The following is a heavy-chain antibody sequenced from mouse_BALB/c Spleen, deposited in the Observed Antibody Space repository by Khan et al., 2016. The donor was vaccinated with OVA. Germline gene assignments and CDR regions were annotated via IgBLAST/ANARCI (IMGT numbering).Heavy chain of an antibody. Sequence: QIQLVQSGPELKKPGETVKISCKASGYSFTDYGMHWVKQAPGKDLKWMGWINTYTGEPTYADDFKGRFAFTLETSASTAYLQINNLKNEDSATYFCARSNGNYWFAYWGQGTLVTVSA. D-gene: IGHD2-1*01. J-gene: IGHJ3*01. CDR1: GYSFTDYG. V-gene: IGHV9-3-1*01. CDR3: ARSNGNYWFAY. CDR2: INTYTGEP.